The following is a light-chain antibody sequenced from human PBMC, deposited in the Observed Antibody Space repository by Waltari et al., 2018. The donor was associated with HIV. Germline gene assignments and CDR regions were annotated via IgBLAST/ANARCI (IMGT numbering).Light chain of an antibody. J-gene: IGKJ5*01. CDR2: RTS. CDR3: QKYNSVPII. Sequence: IEMTQSPAALSASVGDRVTITCRASQGIGTHLAWYQQKPGKAPTLLIYRTSTLHSGVPSRFTGTGSGTDFTLTINGLQPDDVATYFCQKYNSVPIIFGQGTRLEV. V-gene: IGKV1-27*01. CDR1: QGIGTH.